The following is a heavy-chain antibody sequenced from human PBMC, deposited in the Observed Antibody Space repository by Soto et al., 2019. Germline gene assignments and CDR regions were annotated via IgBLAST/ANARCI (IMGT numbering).Heavy chain of an antibody. V-gene: IGHV3-72*01. D-gene: IGHD3-22*01. CDR3: TRSDRSGYIQP. CDR1: GFSLSDHY. CDR2: SRNKANRYTT. Sequence: ELQLVESGGGLVQPGGSLRLSCAASGFSLSDHYMDWVRQAPGKGLEWVGRSRNKANRYTTEYAASVKGRFTISRDDSKNSQSRQMNSLKTEDAAVYYCTRSDRSGYIQPWGQGTLVTVSS. J-gene: IGHJ5*02.